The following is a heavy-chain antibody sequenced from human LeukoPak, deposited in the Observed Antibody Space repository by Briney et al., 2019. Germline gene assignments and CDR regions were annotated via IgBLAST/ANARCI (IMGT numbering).Heavy chain of an antibody. Sequence: GESLKISCKDSGYSFTSYWIGWVRQMPGKGLEWMGWINPNSGGTNHAQKFQGRVTMTRDTSISTAYMELSRLRSDDTAVYYCARDRPLDADNYYGFYYFDYWGQGTLVTVSS. V-gene: IGHV1-2*02. J-gene: IGHJ4*02. CDR2: INPNSGGT. CDR3: ARDRPLDADNYYGFYYFDY. D-gene: IGHD3-10*01. CDR1: GYSFTSYW.